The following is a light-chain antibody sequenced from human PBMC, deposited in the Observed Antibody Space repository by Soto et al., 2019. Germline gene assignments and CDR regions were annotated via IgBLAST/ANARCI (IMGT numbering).Light chain of an antibody. V-gene: IGLV2-14*01. J-gene: IGLJ3*02. CDR3: SSYTNSNTWV. Sequence: QSALTQPASVSGSPGQSITISCTGTTIDVGGYNYVSWYQQHPGKAPKVLIYAVSNRPSGVSNRFSGSKSGNTASLTISGLQAEDEADYYCSSYTNSNTWVFGGGTQLTVL. CDR1: TIDVGGYNY. CDR2: AVS.